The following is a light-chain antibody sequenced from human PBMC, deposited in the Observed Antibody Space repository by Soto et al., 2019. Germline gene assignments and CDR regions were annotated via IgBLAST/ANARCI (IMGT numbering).Light chain of an antibody. J-gene: IGKJ1*01. CDR2: AAS. V-gene: IGKV1-27*01. CDR1: QAIANY. Sequence: DIQLTQSPSSLSASVGEGVTITCRASQAIANYVAWYQQKPGKPPKYLIYAASTLQPGVPSRFSGSGSGTDFTLTISSLQPEDVATYYCQKYNSARWAFGPGTKVEIK. CDR3: QKYNSARWA.